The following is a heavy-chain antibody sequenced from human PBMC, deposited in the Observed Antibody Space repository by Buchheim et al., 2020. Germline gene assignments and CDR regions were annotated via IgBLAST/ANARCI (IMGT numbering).Heavy chain of an antibody. CDR3: ARAPTYNRSRGWFDA. V-gene: IGHV4-59*01. CDR2: MSYSGIA. D-gene: IGHD5-24*01. Sequence: QVQLQESGPGLVKPSETLSVTCNVSGDSLSSYYWSWIRQPPGKGLEWIGYMSYSGIALYNDSLRSRVTMSVDTSKNQLSLSVSSVTAADTAVYFCARAPTYNRSRGWFDAWGQGTL. CDR1: GDSLSSYY. J-gene: IGHJ5*02.